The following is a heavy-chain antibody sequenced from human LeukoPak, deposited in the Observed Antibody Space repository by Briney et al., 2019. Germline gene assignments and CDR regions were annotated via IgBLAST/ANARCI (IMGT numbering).Heavy chain of an antibody. D-gene: IGHD3-10*01. V-gene: IGHV3-21*01. Sequence: GGSLRLSFEASGFTFSSYSMNWVRPAPGKGLEWVSSISSSSSYIYYADSVKGRFTISRDNAKNSLNLQMNSLRAEDTAVYYCERALGRFGTPSWFDPWGQGTLVTVSS. J-gene: IGHJ5*02. CDR1: GFTFSSYS. CDR3: ERALGRFGTPSWFDP. CDR2: ISSSSSYI.